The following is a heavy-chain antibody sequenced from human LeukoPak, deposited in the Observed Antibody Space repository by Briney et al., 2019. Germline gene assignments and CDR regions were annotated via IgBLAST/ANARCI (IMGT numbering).Heavy chain of an antibody. CDR1: GGSISSGGYY. Sequence: ASETLSLTCTVSGGSISSGGYYWSWIRQHPGKGLEWIGYTYYSGSTYYNPSLKSRVTISVDTSKNQFSLKLSSVTAADTAVYYCAREKGSYYDFWSGRVTVYGMDVWGQGTTVTVSS. J-gene: IGHJ6*02. V-gene: IGHV4-31*03. CDR2: TYYSGST. CDR3: AREKGSYYDFWSGRVTVYGMDV. D-gene: IGHD3-3*01.